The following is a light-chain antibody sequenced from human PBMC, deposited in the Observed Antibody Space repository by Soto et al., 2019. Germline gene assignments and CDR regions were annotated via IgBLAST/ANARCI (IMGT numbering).Light chain of an antibody. J-gene: IGKJ1*01. CDR1: QSIDSW. V-gene: IGKV1-5*03. CDR3: QHYKGYPWT. CDR2: KAS. Sequence: DIQMTQSPSTMSASVGDRVTITCRASQSIDSWLAWYQQKPGKAPKFLMYKASNLESGVPSRFSGSGSETEFTLTISSPQPDDFAIYYCQHYKGYPWTFGQGTKVDIK.